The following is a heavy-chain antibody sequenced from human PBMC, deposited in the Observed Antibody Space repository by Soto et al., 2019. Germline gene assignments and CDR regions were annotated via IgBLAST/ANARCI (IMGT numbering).Heavy chain of an antibody. CDR2: ISSSSSYI. Sequence: PGGSLRLSCAASGFTFSSYSMNWVRQAPGKGLEWVSSISSSSSYIYYADSVKGRFTISRDNAKNSLYLQMNSLRAEGTAVYYCARGLVATGNGMDVWGQGTTVTVSS. CDR1: GFTFSSYS. J-gene: IGHJ6*02. V-gene: IGHV3-21*01. CDR3: ARGLVATGNGMDV. D-gene: IGHD5-12*01.